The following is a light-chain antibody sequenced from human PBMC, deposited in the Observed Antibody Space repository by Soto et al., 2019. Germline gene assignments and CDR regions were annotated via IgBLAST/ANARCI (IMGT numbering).Light chain of an antibody. CDR1: SSDVGGNDY. V-gene: IGLV2-8*01. CDR3: CSYGFAGSDYLV. Sequence: QSALTQPPSASGSPGQSVTISCTGASSDVGGNDYVYWYQHHPGKVPKLMIFEVNKRPSGVPHRFSGSKSGNTASLTVSGLQADDEADYYCCSYGFAGSDYLVFGGGTKLTVL. CDR2: EVN. J-gene: IGLJ3*02.